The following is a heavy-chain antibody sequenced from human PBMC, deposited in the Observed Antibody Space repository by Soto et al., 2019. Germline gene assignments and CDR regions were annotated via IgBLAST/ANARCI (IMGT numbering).Heavy chain of an antibody. V-gene: IGHV1-18*01. CDR1: GYTFTSYG. Sequence: QVQLVQSGGEVRKPGASVTVSCKASGYTFTSYGISWVRQAPGQGLEWMGWISGYNGKTNYAQKVQDRVTMTTDTSTSTVYLERRSLRFDDTAVYYCAREGDVPDYYYGMDVWGQGTTVTVSS. D-gene: IGHD2-21*02. CDR3: AREGDVPDYYYGMDV. J-gene: IGHJ6*02. CDR2: ISGYNGKT.